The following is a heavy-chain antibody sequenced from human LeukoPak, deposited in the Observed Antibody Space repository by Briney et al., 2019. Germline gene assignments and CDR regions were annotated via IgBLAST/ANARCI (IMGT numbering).Heavy chain of an antibody. D-gene: IGHD3-22*01. CDR2: INPSGST. CDR3: ARGRQEISMILVVMTGVSYYLDV. V-gene: IGHV4-34*01. J-gene: IGHJ6*03. Sequence: SETLSLTCAVYGGSFSGYYWTWIRQSPGKGLEWIGEINPSGSTYYNPSLKSRLTISGDTSKSQFSLRLTSVTAADTAVYYCARGRQEISMILVVMTGVSYYLDVWGKGTTVTVS. CDR1: GGSFSGYY.